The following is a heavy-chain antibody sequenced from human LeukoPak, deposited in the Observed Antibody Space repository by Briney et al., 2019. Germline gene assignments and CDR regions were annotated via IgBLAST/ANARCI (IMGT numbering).Heavy chain of an antibody. CDR2: IIPIFGTA. J-gene: IGHJ3*02. Sequence: GASVKVSCKASGYTFTNYAISWVRQAPGQGLEWMGGIIPIFGTANYAQKFQGRVTITADESTSTAYMELSSLRSEDTAVYYCARPQNQIHYYDSSGYSGAFDIWGQGTVVTVSS. CDR1: GYTFTNYA. D-gene: IGHD3-22*01. CDR3: ARPQNQIHYYDSSGYSGAFDI. V-gene: IGHV1-69*13.